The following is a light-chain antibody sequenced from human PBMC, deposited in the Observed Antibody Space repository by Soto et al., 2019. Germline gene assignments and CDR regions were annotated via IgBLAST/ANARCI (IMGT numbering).Light chain of an antibody. J-gene: IGKJ5*01. CDR1: QSVSSN. CDR2: GAS. CDR3: QQYNNWPPIT. V-gene: IGKV3-15*01. Sequence: EVVITQSPATLSVSPGERATLSCSASQSVSSNLAWYQQKPGQAPRLLIHGASTRATGIPARFSGSGSGTEFSLTISSLQSEDFAVYYCQQYNNWPPITFGQGTRLEIK.